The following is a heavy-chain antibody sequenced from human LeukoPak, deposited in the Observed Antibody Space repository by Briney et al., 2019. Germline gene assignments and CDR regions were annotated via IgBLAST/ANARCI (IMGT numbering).Heavy chain of an antibody. CDR1: GDSVSSDSAA. V-gene: IGHV6-1*01. D-gene: IGHD6-19*01. CDR3: ARLASAVAGTLYSYGMDV. Sequence: SQTLSLTCAISGDSVSSDSAAWNWIRQSPSRGLEWLGRTYYRSKWYNDYAVSVKGRITINPDTSKNQFSLQLNSVTPEDTAAYYCARLASAVAGTLYSYGMDVWGQGTTVTVSS. J-gene: IGHJ6*02. CDR2: TYYRSKWYN.